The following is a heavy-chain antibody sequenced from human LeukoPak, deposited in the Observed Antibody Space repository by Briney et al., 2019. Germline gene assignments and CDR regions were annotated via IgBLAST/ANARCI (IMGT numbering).Heavy chain of an antibody. CDR2: IYYSGST. CDR3: ARVPNYYDSSGPLQYFDL. Sequence: PSQTLSLTCTVSGGSISSSSYYWGWIRQPPGKGLEWIGSIYYSGSTYYNPSLKSRVTISVDTSKNQFSLKLSSVTAADTAVYFCARVPNYYDSSGPLQYFDLWGRGTLVTVSS. J-gene: IGHJ2*01. CDR1: GGSISSSSYY. V-gene: IGHV4-39*07. D-gene: IGHD3-22*01.